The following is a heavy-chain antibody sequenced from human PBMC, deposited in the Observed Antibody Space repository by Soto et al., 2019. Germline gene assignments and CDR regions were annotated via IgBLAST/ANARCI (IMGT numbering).Heavy chain of an antibody. CDR3: AQGVHGSGSFNDY. CDR1: GFTFSSYA. CDR2: ISGSGGST. Sequence: EVQLLESGGGLVQPGGSLRLSCAASGFTFSSYAMSWVRQAPGKGLEWVSAISGSGGSTYYADSVKGRFTISRDNSKSTLYLQMNSLRAEDTAVYYCAQGVHGSGSFNDYWGQGTLVTVSS. D-gene: IGHD3-10*01. V-gene: IGHV3-23*01. J-gene: IGHJ4*02.